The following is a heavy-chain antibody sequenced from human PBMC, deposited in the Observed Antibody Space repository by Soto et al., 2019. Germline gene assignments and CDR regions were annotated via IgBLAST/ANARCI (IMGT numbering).Heavy chain of an antibody. CDR2: IYSGGST. Sequence: PGGSLRLSCAASGFTVSSNYMSWVRQAPGKGLEWVSVIYSGGSTYYADSVKGRFTISRDNSKNTLYLQMNSLRAEDTAVYYCTSHSPDDMIRKWGQGTQVTVSS. V-gene: IGHV3-53*01. CDR3: TSHSPDDMIRK. CDR1: GFTVSSNY. J-gene: IGHJ4*02. D-gene: IGHD3-22*01.